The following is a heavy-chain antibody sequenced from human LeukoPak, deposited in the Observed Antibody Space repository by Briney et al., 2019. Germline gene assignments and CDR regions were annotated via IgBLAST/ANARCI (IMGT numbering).Heavy chain of an antibody. CDR3: ARRGSSWLFDY. Sequence: SETLSLTCTVSGGSIISYYWSWIRQPPGKGLEWIGYIYYSGSTNYNPSLKSRVTISVDTSKNQFSLKVSSVTAADTAMYYCARRGSSWLFDYWGQGTLVTVSS. CDR1: GGSIISYY. CDR2: IYYSGST. V-gene: IGHV4-59*08. D-gene: IGHD6-13*01. J-gene: IGHJ4*02.